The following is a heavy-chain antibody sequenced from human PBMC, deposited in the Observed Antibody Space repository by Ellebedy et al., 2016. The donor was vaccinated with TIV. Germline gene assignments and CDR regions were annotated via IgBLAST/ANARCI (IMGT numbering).Heavy chain of an antibody. CDR3: ARETQYGDYGFDY. J-gene: IGHJ4*02. CDR2: INAGNGNT. V-gene: IGHV1-3*01. D-gene: IGHD4-17*01. Sequence: AASVKVSCKASGYTFTSYAMHWVRQAPGQMIEWLGWINAGNGNTKYSQKFQGRVTITRDTSASTVYMELRSLRSEDTAVYYCARETQYGDYGFDYWGQGTLVTVSS. CDR1: GYTFTSYA.